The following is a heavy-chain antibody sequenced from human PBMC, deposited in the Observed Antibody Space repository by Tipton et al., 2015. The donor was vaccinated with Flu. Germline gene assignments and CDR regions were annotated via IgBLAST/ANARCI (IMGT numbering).Heavy chain of an antibody. CDR1: GGSISSYY. J-gene: IGHJ5*02. D-gene: IGHD3-3*01. V-gene: IGHV4-59*01. Sequence: TLSLTCTVPGGSISSYYWSWIRQPPGKGLEWIGYIYYSGSTNYNPSLKSRVTISVDTSKNQFSLKLSSVTAADTAVYYCARVSGITIFGVVIPPHWFDPWGQGTLVTVSS. CDR2: IYYSGST. CDR3: ARVSGITIFGVVIPPHWFDP.